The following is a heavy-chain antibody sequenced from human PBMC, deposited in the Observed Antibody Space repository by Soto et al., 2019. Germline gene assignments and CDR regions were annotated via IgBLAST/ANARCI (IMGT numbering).Heavy chain of an antibody. CDR2: ISGSGGST. J-gene: IGHJ4*02. CDR1: GCTFSSYA. Sequence: GGSLRLSCAASGCTFSSYAMSWVRQAPGKGLEWVSAISGSGGSTYYADSVKGRFTISRDNSKNTLYLQMNSLRAEDTAVYYCAKAGVRMGYNYYFGYWGQGTLVTSPQ. V-gene: IGHV3-23*01. D-gene: IGHD5-12*01. CDR3: AKAGVRMGYNYYFGY.